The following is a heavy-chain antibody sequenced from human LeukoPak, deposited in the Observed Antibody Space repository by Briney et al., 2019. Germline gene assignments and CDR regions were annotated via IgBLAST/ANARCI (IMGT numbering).Heavy chain of an antibody. CDR3: ASLASYGYSSGWPDY. V-gene: IGHV3-74*01. Sequence: GGSLRLSCAASGFTFSSYWMHWVRQAPGKGLVWVSRINSDGSSTSYADSVKGRFTISRDNAKNTLYLQMNSLRAEDTAVYYCASLASYGYSSGWPDYWGQGTLVTVSS. D-gene: IGHD6-19*01. CDR2: INSDGSST. CDR1: GFTFSSYW. J-gene: IGHJ4*02.